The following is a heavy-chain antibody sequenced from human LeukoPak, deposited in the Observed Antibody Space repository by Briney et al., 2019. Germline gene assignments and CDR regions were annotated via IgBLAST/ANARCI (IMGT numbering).Heavy chain of an antibody. Sequence: HSETLSLTCTVSGGSINSYYWSWIRRPPGKGLEWIGYIFYSGTNYYNPSLKSRVTISVDTSKNQFSLRLSSVTSADTAVYYCARTTTVVTPPYYGMDVWGQGTTVTVSS. V-gene: IGHV4-59*01. CDR1: GGSINSYY. D-gene: IGHD4-23*01. CDR2: IFYSGTN. J-gene: IGHJ6*02. CDR3: ARTTTVVTPPYYGMDV.